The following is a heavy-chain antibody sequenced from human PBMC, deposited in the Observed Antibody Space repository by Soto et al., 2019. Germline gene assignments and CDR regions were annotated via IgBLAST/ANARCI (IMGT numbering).Heavy chain of an antibody. CDR2: INAGNGRT. J-gene: IGHJ4*02. V-gene: IGHV1-3*01. CDR3: ARGRWTQTTADYYLDF. D-gene: IGHD1-1*01. Sequence: QVQLVQSGTEVKKPGASVKLSCKASGYTFTNYAIHWVRQAPGQRLEWMVWINAGNGRTKYSQKFQGRVTVTRDPSATTAYMELSSLTSEDTAVYYCARGRWTQTTADYYLDFWGQGTLVTVSS. CDR1: GYTFTNYA.